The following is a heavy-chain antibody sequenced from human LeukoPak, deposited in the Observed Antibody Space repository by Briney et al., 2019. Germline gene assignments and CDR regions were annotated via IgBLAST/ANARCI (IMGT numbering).Heavy chain of an antibody. CDR3: ARDMYSSTTYAFDI. V-gene: IGHV1-2*02. D-gene: IGHD6-13*01. J-gene: IGHJ3*02. CDR1: GYTFTGYY. Sequence: ASVKVSCKASGYTFTGYYMHWVRQAPGQGLEWMGWINPNSGGTNYAQKFQGRVTMTRDTSISTAYMELGRLRSDDTAVYYCARDMYSSTTYAFDIWGQGTMVTVSS. CDR2: INPNSGGT.